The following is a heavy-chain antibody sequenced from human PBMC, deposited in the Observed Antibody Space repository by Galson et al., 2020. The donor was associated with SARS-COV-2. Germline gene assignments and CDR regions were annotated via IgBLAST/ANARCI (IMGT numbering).Heavy chain of an antibody. CDR2: ISYDGSNK. CDR3: ARSSRQYYYYYMDV. J-gene: IGHJ6*03. V-gene: IGHV3-30*01. Sequence: ISYDGSNKYYADSVKGRFTISRDNSKNTLYLQMNSLRAEDTAVYYCARSSRQYYYYYMDVWGKGTTVTISS.